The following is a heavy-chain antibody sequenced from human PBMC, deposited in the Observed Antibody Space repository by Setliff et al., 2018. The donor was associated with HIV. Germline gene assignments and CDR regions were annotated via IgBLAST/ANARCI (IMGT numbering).Heavy chain of an antibody. J-gene: IGHJ4*02. CDR1: GGSFSDYS. V-gene: IGHV4-34*01. Sequence: PSETLSLTCAVSGGSFSDYSWTWLRQPPGKALEWIGHINDNGGANYNPSLTTRATISVATPKNQFFLELTSVTVADTAVYYCARGRYNGDSYSGGFYYFDHWGQGSLVTVSS. D-gene: IGHD1-1*01. CDR3: ARGRYNGDSYSGGFYYFDH. CDR2: INDNGGA.